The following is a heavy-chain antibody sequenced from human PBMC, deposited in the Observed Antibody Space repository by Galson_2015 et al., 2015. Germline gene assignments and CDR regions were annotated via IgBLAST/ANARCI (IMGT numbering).Heavy chain of an antibody. CDR1: GGPVNSGSYH. V-gene: IGHV4-61*01. CDR3: ATTRLIPVARGMGYSYYGMDV. Sequence: LSLTCSVFGGPVNSGSYHWSWIRQPPGKGLEWIGYIFYSGTTNYNPSLKSRVTISVDTSKKQFSLNLTSVTAADTAVYYCATTRLIPVARGMGYSYYGMDVWGQGTAVTVSS. CDR2: IFYSGTT. D-gene: IGHD2-21*01. J-gene: IGHJ6*02.